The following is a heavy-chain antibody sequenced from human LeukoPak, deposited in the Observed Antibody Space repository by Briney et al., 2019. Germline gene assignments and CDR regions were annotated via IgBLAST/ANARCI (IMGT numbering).Heavy chain of an antibody. J-gene: IGHJ4*02. V-gene: IGHV1-2*02. Sequence: GASVKVSCKASGYTFTGYYMHWVRQAPGQGLEWMGWINPNSGGTNYAQKFQGRVTMTRDTSISTAYMELSRLRSGDTAVYYCGYDSSGYHYFDYWGQGTLVTVSS. CDR3: GYDSSGYHYFDY. CDR2: INPNSGGT. CDR1: GYTFTGYY. D-gene: IGHD3-22*01.